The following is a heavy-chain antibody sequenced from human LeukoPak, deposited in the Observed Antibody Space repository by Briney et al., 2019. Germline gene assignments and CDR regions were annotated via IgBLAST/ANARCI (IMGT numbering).Heavy chain of an antibody. CDR1: GISFSGYA. Sequence: PGGSLRLSCAVSGISFSGYAMHWVRQAPGKGLEWVGLIKYDGSNEYYADSVKGRFTISRDDSGNTLYLQMNSLRAEDTAVYYCARGQSVGWELGVCDYWGQGTLVTVAS. D-gene: IGHD1-26*01. J-gene: IGHJ4*02. CDR2: IKYDGSNE. CDR3: ARGQSVGWELGVCDY. V-gene: IGHV3-33*01.